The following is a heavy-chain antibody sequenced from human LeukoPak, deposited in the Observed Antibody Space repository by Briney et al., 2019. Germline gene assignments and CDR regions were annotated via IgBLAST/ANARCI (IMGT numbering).Heavy chain of an antibody. V-gene: IGHV3-7*01. CDR2: TKYDGNEE. CDR3: KSGGAAPGSFDY. J-gene: IGHJ4*02. Sequence: GGSLRLSCAASGFTFSSYWMSWMRQAPGKGLEWVANTKYDGNEEYYVDSVKGRFTISRDNAKNSLYLQLNSLRVEDTAVYYCKSGGAAPGSFDYWGQGTLVTVSP. CDR1: GFTFSSYW. D-gene: IGHD1-1*01.